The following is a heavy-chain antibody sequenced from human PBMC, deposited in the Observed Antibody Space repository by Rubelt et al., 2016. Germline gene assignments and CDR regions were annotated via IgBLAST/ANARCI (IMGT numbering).Heavy chain of an antibody. CDR3: ARGDNWNYGADY. Sequence: VRQAPGQGLEWMGWINPNSGGTNYAQKFQGRVTMTRDTSISTAYMELSRLRSDDTAVYYCARGDNWNYGADYWGQGTLVTVSS. D-gene: IGHD1-7*01. J-gene: IGHJ4*02. V-gene: IGHV1-2*02. CDR2: INPNSGGT.